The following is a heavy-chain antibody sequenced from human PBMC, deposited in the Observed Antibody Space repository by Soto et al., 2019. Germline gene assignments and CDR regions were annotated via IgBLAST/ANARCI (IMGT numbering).Heavy chain of an antibody. D-gene: IGHD4-4*01. CDR3: AKTLEDYSNYYYGMDV. Sequence: QVQLVQSGAEVKKPGSSVKVSCKASGGTFSSYAISWVRQAPGQGLEWMGGIIPIFGTANYAQKFQGRVTITADESTSTAYMELSRLRSEDTAVYYCAKTLEDYSNYYYGMDVWGQGTTVTVSS. CDR2: IIPIFGTA. V-gene: IGHV1-69*01. CDR1: GGTFSSYA. J-gene: IGHJ6*02.